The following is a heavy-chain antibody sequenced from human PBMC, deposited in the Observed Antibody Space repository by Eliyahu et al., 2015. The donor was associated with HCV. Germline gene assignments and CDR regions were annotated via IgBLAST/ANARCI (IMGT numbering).Heavy chain of an antibody. CDR1: GFPFSSDK. Sequence: EVELVESGGGLVQPGGSLRLSCAASGFPFSSDKMHWVRQAPGKGLEWVSSISLSSGSINYADSVKGRFTVSRDNAQNSLYLQMNSLRAEDTAVYYCARRFDDWGRGTLVTVSS. J-gene: IGHJ4*02. CDR3: ARRFDD. CDR2: ISLSSGSI. V-gene: IGHV3-48*01.